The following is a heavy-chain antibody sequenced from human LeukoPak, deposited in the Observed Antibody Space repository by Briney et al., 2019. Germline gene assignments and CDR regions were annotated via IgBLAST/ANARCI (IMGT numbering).Heavy chain of an antibody. Sequence: ASVKVSCKASGYTFTSYGISWVRQAPGQGLEWMGWISAYNGNTNYAQKLQGRVTMTTDTSTSTAYMELRSLRSDDTAVYYCARPGDYDYVWGSYRPPYYFDYWGQGTLVTVSS. CDR3: ARPGDYDYVWGSYRPPYYFDY. D-gene: IGHD3-16*02. CDR2: ISAYNGNT. J-gene: IGHJ4*02. V-gene: IGHV1-18*01. CDR1: GYTFTSYG.